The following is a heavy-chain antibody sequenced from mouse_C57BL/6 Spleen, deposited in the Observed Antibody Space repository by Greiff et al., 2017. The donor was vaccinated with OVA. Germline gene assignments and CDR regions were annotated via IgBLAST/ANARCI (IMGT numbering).Heavy chain of an antibody. CDR2: ISNGGGST. Sequence: DVKVEESGGGLVQPGGSLKLSCAASGFTFSDYYMYWVRQTPEKRLEWVAYISNGGGSTYYPDTVKGRFTISRDNAKNTLYLQMSRLKSEDTAMYYCASSSGYYAMDYWGQGTSVTVSS. V-gene: IGHV5-12*01. J-gene: IGHJ4*01. D-gene: IGHD3-2*02. CDR3: ASSSGYYAMDY. CDR1: GFTFSDYY.